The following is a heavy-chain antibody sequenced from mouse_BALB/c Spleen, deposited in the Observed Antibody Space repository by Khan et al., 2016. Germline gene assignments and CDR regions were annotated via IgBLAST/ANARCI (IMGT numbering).Heavy chain of an antibody. Sequence: QVQLQQPGAELVMPGASVKMSCKASGYTFTDYWMHWVKQRPGQGLEWIGAIDTSDSYTSYNQKFKGKATLTVDESSSTAYMQLSSLTSEDSAVYYCARQHYGSSNDAMDYWGQGTSDTVSS. CDR2: IDTSDSYT. CDR1: GYTFTDYW. CDR3: ARQHYGSSNDAMDY. V-gene: IGHV1-69*01. D-gene: IGHD1-1*01. J-gene: IGHJ4*01.